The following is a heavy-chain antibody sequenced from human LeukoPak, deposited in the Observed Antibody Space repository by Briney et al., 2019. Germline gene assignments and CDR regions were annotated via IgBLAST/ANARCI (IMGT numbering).Heavy chain of an antibody. D-gene: IGHD3-16*01. CDR3: ARVGDYVCKD. J-gene: IGHJ4*02. CDR1: GFTFSSYS. V-gene: IGHV3-21*01. Sequence: GGSLRLSCAASGFTFSSYSMNWVRQAPGKGREGVSSISSSSSYIYYADSVKGRFTISRDNAKNSLYLQMNSLRAEDTAVYYCARVGDYVCKDWGQGTLVTVSS. CDR2: ISSSSSYI.